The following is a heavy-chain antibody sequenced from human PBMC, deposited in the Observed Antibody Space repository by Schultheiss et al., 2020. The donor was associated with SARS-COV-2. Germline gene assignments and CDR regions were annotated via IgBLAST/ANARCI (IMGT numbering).Heavy chain of an antibody. CDR2: IYYSGST. V-gene: IGHV4-59*01. Sequence: SETLSLTCAVYGGSFSGYYWSWIRQPPGKGLEWIGYIYYSGSTNYNPSLKSRVTMSVDTSKNHFSLKVSSVTAADTAVYYCARGRFSDAFDIWGQGTMVTVSS. CDR1: GGSFSGYY. CDR3: ARGRFSDAFDI. J-gene: IGHJ3*02. D-gene: IGHD3-3*01.